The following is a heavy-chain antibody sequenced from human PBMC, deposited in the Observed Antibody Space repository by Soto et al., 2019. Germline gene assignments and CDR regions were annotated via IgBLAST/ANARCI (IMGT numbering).Heavy chain of an antibody. CDR3: ARAFCGGTSGDGGNFDY. CDR2: ISDGGGDT. D-gene: IGHD2-2*01. V-gene: IGHV3-23*01. J-gene: IGHJ4*02. CDR1: GFTFSKSA. Sequence: EIQLLESGGDLVQPGGSLRLSCAASGFTFSKSAMSWVRQAPGKGLEWVSAISDGGGDTYYADSVKGRLTISRDNSKNTLYLQMNSLRAEDTALYYCARAFCGGTSGDGGNFDYWGRGSLVAVSS.